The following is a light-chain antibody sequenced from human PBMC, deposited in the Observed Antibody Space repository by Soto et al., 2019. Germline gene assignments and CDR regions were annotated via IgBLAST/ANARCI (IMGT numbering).Light chain of an antibody. J-gene: IGLJ1*01. CDR1: SSDVGGYNY. CDR2: EVS. CDR3: SSYTSSSTLV. V-gene: IGLV2-14*01. Sequence: QSALTQPASVSGSPGQSITISCTGTSSDVGGYNYVSWYQQHPGKDPQVMIYEVSNRPSGVSNRFSGSKSGNTASLTISGLQAEDEADYYCSSYTSSSTLVFGTGTKLTVL.